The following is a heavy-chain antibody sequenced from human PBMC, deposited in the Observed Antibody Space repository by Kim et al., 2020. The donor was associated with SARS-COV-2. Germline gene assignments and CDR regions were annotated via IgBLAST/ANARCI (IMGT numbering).Heavy chain of an antibody. Sequence: YYNPSLKSRVTISVDTSKNQFSLKLSSVTAADTAVYYCARTIWPGGMDVWGQGTTVTVSS. D-gene: IGHD2-2*02. CDR3: ARTIWPGGMDV. V-gene: IGHV4-31*02. J-gene: IGHJ6*02.